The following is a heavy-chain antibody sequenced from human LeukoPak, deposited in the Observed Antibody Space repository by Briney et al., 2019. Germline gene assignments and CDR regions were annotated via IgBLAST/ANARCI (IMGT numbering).Heavy chain of an antibody. CDR2: IYYSGST. D-gene: IGHD3-22*01. Sequence: SETLSLTCTVSGGSISSGDYYWSWIRQPPGKGLEWIGYIYYSGSTYYNPSLKSRVTISVDTSKNQFSLKLSSVTAADTAVYYCARSWPTYYYDSSGHDAFDIWGQGTMVTVSS. CDR1: GGSISSGDYY. V-gene: IGHV4-30-4*02. CDR3: ARSWPTYYYDSSGHDAFDI. J-gene: IGHJ3*02.